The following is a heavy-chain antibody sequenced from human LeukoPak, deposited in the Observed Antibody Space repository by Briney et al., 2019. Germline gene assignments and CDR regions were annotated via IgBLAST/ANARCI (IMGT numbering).Heavy chain of an antibody. J-gene: IGHJ4*02. CDR1: GFTFSSYG. CDR3: AKCYWQWLVPDY. CDR2: IRYDGSNK. V-gene: IGHV3-30*02. D-gene: IGHD6-19*01. Sequence: GGSLRLSCAASGFTFSSYGMHWVRQAPGKGLEWVAFIRYDGSNKYYADSVKGRFTISRDNSKNTLYLQMNSLRAGDTAVYYCAKCYWQWLVPDYWGQGTLVTVSS.